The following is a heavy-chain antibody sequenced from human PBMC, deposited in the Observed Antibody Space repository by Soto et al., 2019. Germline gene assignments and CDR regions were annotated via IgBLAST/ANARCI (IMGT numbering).Heavy chain of an antibody. CDR1: GFTFSSYG. CDR3: AKDLYDSSGYYGRGGMDV. J-gene: IGHJ6*02. D-gene: IGHD3-22*01. V-gene: IGHV3-30*18. CDR2: ISYDGSNK. Sequence: GGSLRLSCAASGFTFSSYGMHWVRQAPGKGLEWVAVISYDGSNKYYADSVKGRFTISRDNSKNTLYLQMNSLRAGDTAVYYCAKDLYDSSGYYGRGGMDVWGQGTPVTVYS.